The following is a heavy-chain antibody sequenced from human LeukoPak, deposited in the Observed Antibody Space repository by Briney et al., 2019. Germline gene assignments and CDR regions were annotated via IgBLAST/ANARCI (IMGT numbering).Heavy chain of an antibody. CDR1: GGTFSSYA. J-gene: IGHJ4*02. D-gene: IGHD1-26*01. Sequence: SVKVSCKASGGTFSSYAISWVRQAPGQGLEWMGGIIPIFGTANYAQKFQGRVTITTDESTSTAYMELSSLRSEDTAVYYRARSPVGATSFDYWGQGTLVTVSS. V-gene: IGHV1-69*05. CDR2: IIPIFGTA. CDR3: ARSPVGATSFDY.